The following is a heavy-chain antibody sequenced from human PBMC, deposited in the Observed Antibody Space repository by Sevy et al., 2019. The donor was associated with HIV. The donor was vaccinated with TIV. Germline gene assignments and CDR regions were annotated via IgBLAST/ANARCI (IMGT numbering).Heavy chain of an antibody. V-gene: IGHV1-69*10. Sequence: ASVKGSCKASGGTFSSFAINWVRQAPGQGLEWMGGIIPILGTVNYAQKFQGRVTITADKSANIAYMELSSLRSEDTAVYYCARDKYGDFLGLFNLWGRGTLVTVSS. CDR1: GGTFSSFA. CDR3: ARDKYGDFLGLFNL. D-gene: IGHD2-21*02. J-gene: IGHJ2*01. CDR2: IIPILGTV.